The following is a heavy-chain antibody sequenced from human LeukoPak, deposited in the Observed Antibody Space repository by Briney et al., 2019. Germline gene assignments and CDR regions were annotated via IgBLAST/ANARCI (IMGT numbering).Heavy chain of an antibody. J-gene: IGHJ4*02. CDR2: IYYSGST. CDR1: GGSISSSSYY. V-gene: IGHV4-39*07. D-gene: IGHD1-26*01. CDR3: ASDGASY. Sequence: SETLSLTCTVSGGSISSSSYYWGWIRQPPGKGLEWIGSIYYSGSTYYNPSLKSRVAISVDTSKNQFSLKLSSVTAADTAVYYCASDGASYWGQGTLVTVSS.